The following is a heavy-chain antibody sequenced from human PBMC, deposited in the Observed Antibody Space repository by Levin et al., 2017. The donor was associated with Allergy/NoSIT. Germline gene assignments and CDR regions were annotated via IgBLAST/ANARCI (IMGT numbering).Heavy chain of an antibody. D-gene: IGHD2-15*01. V-gene: IGHV3-23*01. J-gene: IGHJ2*01. Sequence: GESLKISCAASGLTFSRYAVNWDRRAPGKGLEWVSVISGSGESTYYADSVKGRFTISRDNSKNTVFLQMNSLRVEDTAIYYCAKDSLHEEVSANFWYFDLWGRGTQVTVSS. CDR1: GLTFSRYA. CDR3: AKDSLHEEVSANFWYFDL. CDR2: ISGSGEST.